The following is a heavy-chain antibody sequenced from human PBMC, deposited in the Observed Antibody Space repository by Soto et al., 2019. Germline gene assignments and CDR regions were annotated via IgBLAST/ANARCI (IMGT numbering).Heavy chain of an antibody. J-gene: IGHJ6*03. CDR2: INPNSGDA. V-gene: IGHV1-2*05. CDR1: GYTFSDYY. Sequence: QVQLVQYGAEVKKPGASVTVSCKASGYTFSDYYLHWVRXAPGXGPEWMGRINPNSGDAKFAQKFQGRVTMTRDTSVXXAFMELXWXXXXXXXXXXXXXXSXXATATLDYYYFYMDVWGKGTTVTVSS. D-gene: IGHD5-12*01. CDR3: XXXSXXATATLDYYYFYMDV.